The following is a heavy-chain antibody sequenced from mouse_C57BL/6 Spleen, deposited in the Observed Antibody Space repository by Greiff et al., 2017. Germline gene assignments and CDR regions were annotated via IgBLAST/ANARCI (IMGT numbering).Heavy chain of an antibody. CDR1: GYTFTDYY. CDR3: ARGLRPYAMDY. Sequence: EVQLQQSGPELVKPGASVKISCKASGYTFTDYYMNWVKQSHGKSLEWIGDINPNNGGTSYNQKFKGKATLTVDKSSSTAYMELRSLTSEDSAVYYCARGLRPYAMDYWGQGTSVTVSS. D-gene: IGHD2-4*01. J-gene: IGHJ4*01. CDR2: INPNNGGT. V-gene: IGHV1-26*01.